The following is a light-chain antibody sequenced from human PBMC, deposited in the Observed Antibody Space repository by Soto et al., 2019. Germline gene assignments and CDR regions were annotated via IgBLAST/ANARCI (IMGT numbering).Light chain of an antibody. CDR3: GGWDDSLKGWV. CDR1: SSNIGSQH. V-gene: IGLV1-44*01. J-gene: IGLJ3*02. CDR2: ANH. Sequence: QSVLTQPPSASGTPGQRVTISCSGSSSNIGSQHVNWYQQVPGTAPKLLMYANHHRPSRVPDRFSVSRSGPTASLAIGGRQSEDDADDYCGGWDDSLKGWVFGGGTKVTVL.